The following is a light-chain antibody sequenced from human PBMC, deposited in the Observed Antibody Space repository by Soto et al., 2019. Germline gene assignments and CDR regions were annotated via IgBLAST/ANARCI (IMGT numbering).Light chain of an antibody. CDR2: KAS. CDR1: QSISSW. Sequence: DIQMTQSPSTLSASVGDRVTITCRASQSISSWLAWYQQKPGKAPKLLIYKASSLESGVPSRFSGSGSGTEFTLTISSLQPDDFATYYCQQHNSQGTFGQATKLAIK. V-gene: IGKV1-5*03. CDR3: QQHNSQGT. J-gene: IGKJ2*01.